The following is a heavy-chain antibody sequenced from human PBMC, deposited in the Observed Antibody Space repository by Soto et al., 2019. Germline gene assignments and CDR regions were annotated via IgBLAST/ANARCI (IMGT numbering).Heavy chain of an antibody. J-gene: IGHJ2*01. CDR2: ISYDGSNK. CDR3: AKDGERWLLFSWYFDL. D-gene: IGHD2-21*01. V-gene: IGHV3-30*18. CDR1: GFTFSSYG. Sequence: QVQLVESGGGVVQPGRSLRLSCAASGFTFSSYGMHWVRQAPGKGLEWVTVISYDGSNKYYADSVKGRFTISRDNSKNTLYLQMNSLRTEDTAVYYCAKDGERWLLFSWYFDLWGRGTLVTVSS.